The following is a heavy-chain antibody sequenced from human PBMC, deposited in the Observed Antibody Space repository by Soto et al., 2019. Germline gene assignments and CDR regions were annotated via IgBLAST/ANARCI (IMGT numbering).Heavy chain of an antibody. Sequence: PGGSLRLSCAASGFTVSSNYMSWVRQAPGKGLEWVSVIYSGGSAYYADSVKGRFTISRDNSKNTLYLQMNSLRAEDTAVYYCARLLYGSGSWFDPWGQGTLVTVSS. CDR3: ARLLYGSGSWFDP. V-gene: IGHV3-66*04. CDR1: GFTVSSNY. CDR2: IYSGGSA. D-gene: IGHD3-10*01. J-gene: IGHJ5*02.